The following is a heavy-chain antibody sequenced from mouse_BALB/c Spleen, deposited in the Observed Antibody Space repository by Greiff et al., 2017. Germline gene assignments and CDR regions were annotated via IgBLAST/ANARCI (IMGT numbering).Heavy chain of an antibody. V-gene: IGHV1-87*01. D-gene: IGHD2-2*01. CDR3: ARVGRLRGNYFDY. Sequence: VQLQESGAELARPGASVKLSCKASGYTFTSYWMQWVKQRPGQGLEWIGAIYPGDGDTRYTQKFKGKATLTADKSSSTAYMQLSSLASEDSAVYYCARVGRLRGNYFDYWGQGTTLTVSS. CDR2: IYPGDGDT. CDR1: GYTFTSYW. J-gene: IGHJ2*01.